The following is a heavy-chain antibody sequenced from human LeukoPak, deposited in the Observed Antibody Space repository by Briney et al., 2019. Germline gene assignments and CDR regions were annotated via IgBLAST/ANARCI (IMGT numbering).Heavy chain of an antibody. CDR1: GFTFSNYA. D-gene: IGHD6-19*01. CDR3: ARRESSGWYVDY. V-gene: IGHV3-30*04. Sequence: PGGSLRLSCAASGFTFSNYAMHWVRQAPGKGLEWVAVISYDGSYKYYADSVKGRFTISRDNSKNTLYLQVNSLRTEDTAVYYCARRESSGWYVDYWGQGTLVTVSS. CDR2: ISYDGSYK. J-gene: IGHJ4*02.